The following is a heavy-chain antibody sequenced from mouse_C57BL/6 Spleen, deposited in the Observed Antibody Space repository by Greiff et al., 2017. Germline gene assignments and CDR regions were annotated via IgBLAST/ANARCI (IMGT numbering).Heavy chain of an antibody. CDR1: GFNIKDYY. CDR3: AIPFTTEYYYAMDY. CDR2: IDPEDGET. D-gene: IGHD1-1*01. J-gene: IGHJ4*01. V-gene: IGHV14-2*01. Sequence: EVKLVESGAELVKPGASVKLSCTASGFNIKDYYMHWVKQRTEQGLEWIGRIDPEDGETKYAPKFQGKATITADTSSNTAYLQLSSLTSEDTAVYYGAIPFTTEYYYAMDYWGQGTSVTVSS.